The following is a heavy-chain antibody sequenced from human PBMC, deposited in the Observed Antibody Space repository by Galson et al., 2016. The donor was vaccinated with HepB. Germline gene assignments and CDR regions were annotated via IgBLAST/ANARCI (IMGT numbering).Heavy chain of an antibody. D-gene: IGHD3-16*01. CDR3: ARGTSTYSYAYDY. Sequence: IGYIYYSGITYYNPSLKSRVTISIDMSKKVFSLKLASVTAADTAVYYCARGTSTYSYAYDYWGQGTLVTVSS. CDR2: IYYSGIT. J-gene: IGHJ4*02. V-gene: IGHV4-31*02.